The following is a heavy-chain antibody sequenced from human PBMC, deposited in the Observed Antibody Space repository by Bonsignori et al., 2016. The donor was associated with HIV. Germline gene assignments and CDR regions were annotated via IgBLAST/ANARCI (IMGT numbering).Heavy chain of an antibody. D-gene: IGHD3-16*01. CDR2: IYPGDSDT. V-gene: IGHV5-51*03. CDR3: ASAPLGENFDY. Sequence: EVQLVQSGAEVKKPGESLKISCKGSGYSFTSYWIGWVRQMPGKGLEWMGIIYPGDSDTRYSPSFQGQVTISRPTSPISTAYLQWSSLKASDTAMYYCASAPLGENFDYWGQGTLVTVSS. CDR1: GYSFTSYW. J-gene: IGHJ4*02.